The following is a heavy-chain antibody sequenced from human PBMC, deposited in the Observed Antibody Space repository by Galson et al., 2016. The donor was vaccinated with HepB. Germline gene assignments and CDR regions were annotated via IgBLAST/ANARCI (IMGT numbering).Heavy chain of an antibody. D-gene: IGHD3-16*01. CDR3: AKVADGYGGGDYYFYYMDV. V-gene: IGHV3-23*01. CDR1: GFTFNKYS. Sequence: SLRLSCAASGFTFNKYSMSWVRQASGKGLEWVSAMSDSGGSPWYADSVKGRFTISRDNSKNTLYLQMKSLRAEDTALYYCAKVADGYGGGDYYFYYMDVWGKETTVTVSS. CDR2: MSDSGGSP. J-gene: IGHJ6*03.